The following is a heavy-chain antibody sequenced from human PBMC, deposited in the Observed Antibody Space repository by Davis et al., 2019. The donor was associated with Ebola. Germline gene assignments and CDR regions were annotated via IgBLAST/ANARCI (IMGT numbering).Heavy chain of an antibody. D-gene: IGHD3-16*02. CDR3: ARVNGDYYYYGMDV. CDR1: GGSISSYY. CDR2: INHSGGT. V-gene: IGHV4-34*01. J-gene: IGHJ6*02. Sequence: ESLKISCTVSGGSISSYYWSWIRQPPGKGLEWIGEINHSGGTNYNPSLKSRVTISVDTSKNQFSLKLSSVTAADTAVYYCARVNGDYYYYGMDVWGQGTTVTVSS.